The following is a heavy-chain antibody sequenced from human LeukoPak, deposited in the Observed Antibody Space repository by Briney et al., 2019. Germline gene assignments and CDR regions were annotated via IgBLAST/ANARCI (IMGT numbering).Heavy chain of an antibody. CDR2: IYTSGST. Sequence: SETLSLTCTVSGGSISSGSYYWGWLRQPAGKGLEWIGRIYTSGSTKDNPSLKSRVTISVDTSKNQFSLKLSSVTAADTAVYYCARARVNTGVVVIPTPYAFDIWGQGTMVTVSS. CDR3: ARARVNTGVVVIPTPYAFDI. CDR1: GGSISSGSYY. D-gene: IGHD3-22*01. V-gene: IGHV4-61*02. J-gene: IGHJ3*02.